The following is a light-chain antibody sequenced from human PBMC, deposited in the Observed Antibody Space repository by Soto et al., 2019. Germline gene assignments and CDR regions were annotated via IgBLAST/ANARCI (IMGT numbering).Light chain of an antibody. CDR3: QQYYSYPIT. CDR2: AAS. J-gene: IGKJ5*01. CDR1: QGISSY. V-gene: IGKV1-8*01. Sequence: IQMTQSPSSVSASVGDRVTITCRASQGISSYLAWYQQKPGKAPKLLIYAASTLQSGVPSRFSGSGSGTDFTPTISCLQSEDFATYYCQQYYSYPITFGQGTRLEIK.